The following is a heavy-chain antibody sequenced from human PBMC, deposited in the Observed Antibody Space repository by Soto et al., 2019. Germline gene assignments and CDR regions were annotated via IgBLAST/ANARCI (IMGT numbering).Heavy chain of an antibody. V-gene: IGHV4-31*03. J-gene: IGHJ5*02. D-gene: IGHD2-2*01. CDR2: IYYSGSA. CDR1: GDSITNGYYY. Sequence: QVQLQESGPGLVQPSQTLSLTCSVSGDSITNGYYYWSWIRQHPGKGLEWIGYIYYSGSAYYNPSFKSRATISVDTSENQFSLKLTSVTAADTAMYYCAIAKLVPAYWEWFDPWGQGTLVTVSS. CDR3: AIAKLVPAYWEWFDP.